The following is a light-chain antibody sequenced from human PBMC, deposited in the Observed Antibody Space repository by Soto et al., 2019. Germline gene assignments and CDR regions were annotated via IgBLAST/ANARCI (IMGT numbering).Light chain of an antibody. CDR3: QQANSFPFT. Sequence: DIQMTQSPSSVSASIGDRVTTTCRASQIIGSWLAWYQQKPGKAPTLLIYAASSLQSGVPSRFSGSGSGTDFTLTITSLQAEDSATYYCQQANSFPFTFGPGTKVDIK. CDR1: QIIGSW. V-gene: IGKV1-12*02. J-gene: IGKJ3*01. CDR2: AAS.